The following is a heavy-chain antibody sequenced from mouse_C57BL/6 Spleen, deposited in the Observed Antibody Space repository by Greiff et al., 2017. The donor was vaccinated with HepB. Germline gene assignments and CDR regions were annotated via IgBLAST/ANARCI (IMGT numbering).Heavy chain of an antibody. CDR2: ISYDGSN. Sequence: EVQLQQSGPGLVKPSQSLSLTCSVTGYSITSGYYWNWIRQFPGNKLEWMGYISYDGSNNYNPSLKNRISITRDTSKNQFFLKLNSVTTEDTATYYCARGSNFYYYAMDYWGQRTSVTVSS. D-gene: IGHD2-5*01. CDR3: ARGSNFYYYAMDY. V-gene: IGHV3-6*01. J-gene: IGHJ4*01. CDR1: GYSITSGYY.